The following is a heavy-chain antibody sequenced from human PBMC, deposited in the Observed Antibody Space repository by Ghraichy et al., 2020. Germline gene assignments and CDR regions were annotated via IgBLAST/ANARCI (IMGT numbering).Heavy chain of an antibody. J-gene: IGHJ2*01. CDR2: IYYSGST. D-gene: IGHD4-17*01. CDR1: GGSISSSSYY. Sequence: SETLSLTCTVSGGSISSSSYYWGWIRQPPGKGLEWIGSIYYSGSTYYNPSLKSRVTISVDTSKNQFSLKLSSVTAADTAVYYCARHHDYGDYRHYWYFDLWGRGTLVTVSS. V-gene: IGHV4-39*01. CDR3: ARHHDYGDYRHYWYFDL.